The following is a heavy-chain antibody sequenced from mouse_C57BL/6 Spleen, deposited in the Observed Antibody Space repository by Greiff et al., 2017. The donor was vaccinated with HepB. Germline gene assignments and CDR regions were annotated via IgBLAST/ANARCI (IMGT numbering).Heavy chain of an antibody. CDR3: ARLWGNYFDY. Sequence: QVQLQQPGAELVRPGSSVKLSCKASGYTFTSYWMHWVKQRPIQGLEWIGNIDPSDSETHYNQKFKDKATLTVDKSSSTAYMQLSSLTSEDSAVDYCARLWGNYFDYWGQGTTLTVSS. V-gene: IGHV1-52*01. CDR1: GYTFTSYW. CDR2: IDPSDSET. J-gene: IGHJ2*01.